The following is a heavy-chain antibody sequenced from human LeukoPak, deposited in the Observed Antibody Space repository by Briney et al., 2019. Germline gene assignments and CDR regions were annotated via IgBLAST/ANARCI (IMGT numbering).Heavy chain of an antibody. CDR2: IYYSGST. J-gene: IGHJ4*02. Sequence: SETLSLTCTVSDGSISSSSYYWGWIRRPPGKGLEWIGSIYYSGSTYYNPSLKSRVTVSVDTSKNQFSLKLSSVTAADTAVYYCVRGSTLRHYQYWGQGALVTVSS. CDR1: DGSISSSSYY. V-gene: IGHV4-39*01. CDR3: VRGSTLRHYQY. D-gene: IGHD3-16*01.